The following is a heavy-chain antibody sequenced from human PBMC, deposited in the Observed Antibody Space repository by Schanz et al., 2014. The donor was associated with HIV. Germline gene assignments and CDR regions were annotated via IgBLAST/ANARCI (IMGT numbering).Heavy chain of an antibody. CDR1: GFTFSSYG. CDR2: IWYDGSNK. Sequence: QVHLVESGGGVVRPGRSLRLSCAVSGFTFSSYGMHWVRQAPGKGLEWVAVIWYDGSNKYYADSVKGRFTISRDNSKNTLYLQMNSLRAEDTAVYYCARDRMVYAQAPLYYFDYWGQGTLVTVSS. V-gene: IGHV3-33*01. D-gene: IGHD2-8*01. CDR3: ARDRMVYAQAPLYYFDY. J-gene: IGHJ4*02.